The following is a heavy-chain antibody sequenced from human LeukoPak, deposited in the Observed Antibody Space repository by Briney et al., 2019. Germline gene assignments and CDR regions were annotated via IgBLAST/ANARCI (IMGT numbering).Heavy chain of an antibody. CDR3: ARAVDGSYYY. V-gene: IGHV3-53*01. CDR2: IYSGGRT. D-gene: IGHD1-26*01. CDR1: GFTVSSNY. J-gene: IGHJ4*02. Sequence: GGSLRLSCAASGFTVSSNYMSWVRQAPGKGLEWVSVIYSGGRTYYADSVKGRFTISRDNSKKTLYLQMNSLRAADTAVYYCARAVDGSYYYWGQGTLVTVSS.